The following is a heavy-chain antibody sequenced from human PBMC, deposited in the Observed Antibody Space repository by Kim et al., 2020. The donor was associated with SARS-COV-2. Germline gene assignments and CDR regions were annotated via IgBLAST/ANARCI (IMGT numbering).Heavy chain of an antibody. V-gene: IGHV1-2*02. Sequence: ASVKVSCKSSGYTFTNYYIHWVRQAPGQGLEWMGWINPNSGGTNYAQDFQGRATMTRDTSTTTAYMELGSLRSDDTAVYYCARDRFDDYWSAYYVGTFFFDFWGQGTLVTVSS. CDR1: GYTFTNYY. CDR3: ARDRFDDYWSAYYVGTFFFDF. D-gene: IGHD3-3*01. CDR2: INPNSGGT. J-gene: IGHJ4*02.